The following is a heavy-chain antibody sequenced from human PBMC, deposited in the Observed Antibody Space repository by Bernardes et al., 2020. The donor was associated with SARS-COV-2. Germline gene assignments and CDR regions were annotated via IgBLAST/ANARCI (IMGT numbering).Heavy chain of an antibody. Sequence: GALKISCAASGFTFSSYAMSWVRQAPGTGLEWVSAISGSGGSTYYADSVKGRFTISRDNSKNTLYLQMNSLRAEDTAVYYCAKGPMVRGVISPFDYWGQGTLVTVSS. J-gene: IGHJ4*02. CDR2: ISGSGGST. CDR1: GFTFSSYA. V-gene: IGHV3-23*01. CDR3: AKGPMVRGVISPFDY. D-gene: IGHD3-10*01.